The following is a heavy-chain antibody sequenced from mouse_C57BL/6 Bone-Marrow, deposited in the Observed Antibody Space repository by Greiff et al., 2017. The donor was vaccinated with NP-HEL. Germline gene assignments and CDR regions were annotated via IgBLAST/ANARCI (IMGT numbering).Heavy chain of an antibody. J-gene: IGHJ2*01. CDR1: GFTFSSYG. Sequence: EVKLMESGGDLVKPGGSLKLSCAASGFTFSSYGMSWVRQTPDKRLEWVATISSGGSYTYYPDSVKGRFTISRDNAKNTLYLQMSSLKSEDTAMYYCARGLTTVVEYAFYYFDYWGQGTTLTVSS. V-gene: IGHV5-6*02. CDR2: ISSGGSYT. D-gene: IGHD1-1*01. CDR3: ARGLTTVVEYAFYYFDY.